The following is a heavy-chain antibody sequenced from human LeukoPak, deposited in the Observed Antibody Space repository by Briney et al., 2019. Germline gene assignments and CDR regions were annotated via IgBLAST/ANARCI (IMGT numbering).Heavy chain of an antibody. Sequence: SETLSLTCAVYGGSFSGYYWSWIRQPPGKGLEWIGEINHSGSTNYNPSLKSRVTISVDTSKNQFSLKLSSVTAADTAVYYCARDNCGGDCYSGPYYYYGMDVWGQGTTVTVSS. J-gene: IGHJ6*02. D-gene: IGHD2-21*02. CDR2: INHSGST. CDR1: GGSFSGYY. V-gene: IGHV4-34*01. CDR3: ARDNCGGDCYSGPYYYYGMDV.